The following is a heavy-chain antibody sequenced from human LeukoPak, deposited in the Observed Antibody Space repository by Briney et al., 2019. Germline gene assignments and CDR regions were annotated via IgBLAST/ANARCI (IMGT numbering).Heavy chain of an antibody. Sequence: SSETLSLTCTVSASSISSGYFWGWIRQPPGEGLEWIGSIYHNGDTYYTPSLKSRVSISVDTSKNQFSLKLSSVTAADTAVYFCARGGGLRWLYYYMDVWGRGTTVTVSS. CDR2: IYHNGDT. V-gene: IGHV4-38-2*02. CDR3: ARGGGLRWLYYYMDV. CDR1: ASSISSGYF. D-gene: IGHD3-16*01. J-gene: IGHJ6*03.